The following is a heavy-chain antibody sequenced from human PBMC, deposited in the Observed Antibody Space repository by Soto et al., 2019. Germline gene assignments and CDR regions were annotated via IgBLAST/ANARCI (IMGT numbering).Heavy chain of an antibody. CDR2: ISPLKGRT. Sequence: QVQLVQSGPDLKRPGASMKVYCKASGYTCTSYGISWVRQAPGQGLEWMAWISPLKGRTQYSQKAQGRVTLSTDTSSNTAYMEMTTLRVDDTAVYYCAMDYGDRPEYFKHWGQGTLVTVS. CDR3: AMDYGDRPEYFKH. V-gene: IGHV1-18*04. CDR1: GYTCTSYG. J-gene: IGHJ1*01. D-gene: IGHD4-17*01.